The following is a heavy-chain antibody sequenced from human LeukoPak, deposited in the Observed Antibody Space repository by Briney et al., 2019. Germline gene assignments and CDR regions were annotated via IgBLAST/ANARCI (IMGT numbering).Heavy chain of an antibody. CDR3: ARQGNGGDRRIDY. V-gene: IGHV5-51*01. CDR2: TFPGDSDT. D-gene: IGHD3-10*01. CDR1: GYSFTSYW. Sequence: GESLKISCKGSGYSFTSYWIGWVRQMPGKGLEWMGATFPGDSDTRNSPSFEGQVTISADKSLTTAYLQWSSLKASDTAMYYCARQGNGGDRRIDYWGQGTLVTVSS. J-gene: IGHJ4*02.